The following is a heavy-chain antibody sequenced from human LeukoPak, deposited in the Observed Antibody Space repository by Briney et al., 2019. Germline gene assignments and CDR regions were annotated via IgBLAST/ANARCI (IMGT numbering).Heavy chain of an antibody. Sequence: GGSLRLSCAVSGFIFSNHYMHWVRQVPGKGLVWVSRINNDGSITSYADSVKGRFTISRDNAKNTLYLQMNSLRAEDTAVYYFVLMVWGGGQGTLVTVSS. CDR1: GFIFSNHY. J-gene: IGHJ4*02. CDR3: VLMVWG. CDR2: INNDGSIT. D-gene: IGHD3-10*01. V-gene: IGHV3-74*01.